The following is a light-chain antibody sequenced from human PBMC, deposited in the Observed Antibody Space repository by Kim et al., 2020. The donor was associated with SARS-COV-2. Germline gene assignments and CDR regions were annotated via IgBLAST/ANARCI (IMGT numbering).Light chain of an antibody. V-gene: IGLV2-11*01. CDR3: CSYAGTYTLV. Sequence: GQSVTNPCSGTSSDIGGYNSVSWFQQHPGKAPKLMIYDVRQRPSGVPDRFSGSKSDNTASLTISGLQAEDEADYYCCSYAGTYTLVFGGGTQLTVL. CDR1: SSDIGGYNS. CDR2: DVR. J-gene: IGLJ3*02.